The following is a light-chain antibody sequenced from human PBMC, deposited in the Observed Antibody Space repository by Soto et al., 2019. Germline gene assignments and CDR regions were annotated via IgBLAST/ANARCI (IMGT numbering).Light chain of an antibody. CDR1: SSDVGGYNY. CDR2: DVS. J-gene: IGLJ1*01. V-gene: IGLV2-14*01. Sequence: QSALTQPASVSGSPGQSITISCTGTSSDVGGYNYVSWCQQHPGKAPKLMIYDVSNRPSGVSNRFSGSKSGNTASLTISGLQAEDEADYYCSSYTSSSTLLYVFGTGTQLTVL. CDR3: SSYTSSSTLLYV.